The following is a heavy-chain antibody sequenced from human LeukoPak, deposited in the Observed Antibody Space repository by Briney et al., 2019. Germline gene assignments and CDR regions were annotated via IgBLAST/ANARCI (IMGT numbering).Heavy chain of an antibody. D-gene: IGHD2-2*01. V-gene: IGHV3-30*14. CDR1: GFTFSSYA. J-gene: IGHJ3*02. Sequence: GGSLRLSCAASGFTFSSYAMHWVRQAPGKGLEWVAVISYDGSNKYYADSVKGRFTISRDNSKNTLYLQMNSLRAEYTAVYYCARVAAAAGAFDIWGQGTMVTVSS. CDR2: ISYDGSNK. CDR3: ARVAAAAGAFDI.